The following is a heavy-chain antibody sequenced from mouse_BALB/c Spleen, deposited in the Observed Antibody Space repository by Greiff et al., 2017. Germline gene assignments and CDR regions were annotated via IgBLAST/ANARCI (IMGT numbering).Heavy chain of an antibody. CDR1: GFTFSVYY. D-gene: IGHD2-1*01. V-gene: IGHV5-4*02. Sequence: EVMLVESGGGLVKPGGSLKLSCAASGFTFSVYYMSWVRPPPEKSLEWVATLSDGGSYTYYPDRVQGRFTISRDNAKNNLYLQMSSLKSEDTAMYYWARGGGYGNYWFAYWGQGTLVTVSA. CDR3: ARGGGYGNYWFAY. J-gene: IGHJ3*01. CDR2: LSDGGSYT.